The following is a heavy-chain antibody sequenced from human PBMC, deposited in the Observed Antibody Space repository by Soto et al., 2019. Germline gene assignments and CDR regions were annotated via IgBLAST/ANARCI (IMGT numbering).Heavy chain of an antibody. Sequence: SETLSLTCTVSGGSISSSSYYWGWIRQPPRKGLEWIGSIYYSGSTYYNPSLKSRVTISVDTSKNQFSLKLSSVTAADTAVYYCAAAAALEGPVDYWGQGTLVTVSS. CDR3: AAAAALEGPVDY. CDR2: IYYSGST. V-gene: IGHV4-39*01. J-gene: IGHJ4*02. D-gene: IGHD6-13*01. CDR1: GGSISSSSYY.